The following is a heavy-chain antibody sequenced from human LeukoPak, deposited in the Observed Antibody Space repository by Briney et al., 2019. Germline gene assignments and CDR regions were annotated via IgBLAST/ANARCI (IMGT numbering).Heavy chain of an antibody. J-gene: IGHJ4*02. Sequence: GGSLRLSCTASGFTFGDYAMSWVRQAPGKGLEWVGFIRSKAYGGTTEYAASVKGRFTISRDDSKGIAYLQMNSLKTEDTAVYYCKSFAYYGSGSYYNLFDYWGQGTLVTVSS. D-gene: IGHD3-10*01. V-gene: IGHV3-49*04. CDR2: IRSKAYGGTT. CDR3: KSFAYYGSGSYYNLFDY. CDR1: GFTFGDYA.